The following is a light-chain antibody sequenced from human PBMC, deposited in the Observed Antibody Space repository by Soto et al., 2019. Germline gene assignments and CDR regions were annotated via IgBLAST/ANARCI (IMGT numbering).Light chain of an antibody. CDR1: QSVSSY. CDR3: QQHSNWPPST. CDR2: DAS. Sequence: EIVLTQSPATLSLSPGERATLSCRASQSVSSYLAWYQQKPGQAPRLLIYDASNRATGIPARFSGSGSGTDFTLTISSLEPEDFAVYYCQQHSNWPPSTFGPGTKVDIK. V-gene: IGKV3-11*01. J-gene: IGKJ3*01.